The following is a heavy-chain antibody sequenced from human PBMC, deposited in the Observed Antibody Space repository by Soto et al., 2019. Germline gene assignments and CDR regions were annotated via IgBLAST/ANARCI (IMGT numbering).Heavy chain of an antibody. CDR3: ARERGYSYGPYYYYYYMDV. CDR2: INHSGST. CDR1: GGSFSGYY. D-gene: IGHD5-18*01. Sequence: SETLSLTCAVYGGSFSGYYWSWIRQPPGKGLEWIGEINHSGSTNYNPSLKSRVTISVDTSKNQFSLKLSSVTAADTAVYYWARERGYSYGPYYYYYYMDVWGKGTTVTVSS. J-gene: IGHJ6*03. V-gene: IGHV4-34*01.